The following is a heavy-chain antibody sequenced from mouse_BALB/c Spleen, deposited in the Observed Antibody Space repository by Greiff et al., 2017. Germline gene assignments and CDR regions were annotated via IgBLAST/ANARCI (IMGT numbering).Heavy chain of an antibody. D-gene: IGHD2-4*01. CDR2: ISSGSSTI. Sequence: EVQRVESGGGLVQPGGSRKLSCAASGFTFSSFGMHWVRQAPEKGLEWVAYISSGSSTIYYADTVKGRFTISRDNPKNTLFLQMTSLRSEDTAMYYCARLDDYGYAMDYWGQGTSVTVSS. CDR3: ARLDDYGYAMDY. V-gene: IGHV5-17*02. CDR1: GFTFSSFG. J-gene: IGHJ4*01.